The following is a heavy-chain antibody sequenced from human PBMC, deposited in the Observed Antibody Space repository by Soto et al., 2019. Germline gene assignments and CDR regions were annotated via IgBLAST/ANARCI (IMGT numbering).Heavy chain of an antibody. CDR1: GGSFSGYY. CDR3: ARGRYCSSTSCSYYHYYYMDV. Sequence: SETLSLTCAVYGGSFSGYYWSWIRQPPGKGLEWIGEINHSGSTNYNPSLKSRVTISVDTSKNQFSLKLSSVTAADTAVYYCARGRYCSSTSCSYYHYYYMDVWGKGTTVTVSS. J-gene: IGHJ6*03. CDR2: INHSGST. D-gene: IGHD2-2*01. V-gene: IGHV4-34*01.